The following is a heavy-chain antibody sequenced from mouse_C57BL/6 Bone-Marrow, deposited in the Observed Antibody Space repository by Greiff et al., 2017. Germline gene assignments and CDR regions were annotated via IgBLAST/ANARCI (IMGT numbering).Heavy chain of an antibody. D-gene: IGHD1-3*01. CDR2: IYPRDGST. J-gene: IGHJ1*03. Sequence: QVQLQQSGPELVKPGASVKLSCKASGYTFTSYDINWVKQRPGQGLEWIGWIYPRDGSTKYNEKFKGKATLTVDTSSSTAYLELHSLTSEDSAVYFCAGLEFDGSGGDGYVDVWCTGTTVTVSS. V-gene: IGHV1-85*01. CDR3: AGLEFDGSGGDGYVDV. CDR1: GYTFTSYD.